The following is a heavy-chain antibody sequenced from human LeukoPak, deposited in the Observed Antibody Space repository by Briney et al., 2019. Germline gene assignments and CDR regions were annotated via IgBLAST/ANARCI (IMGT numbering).Heavy chain of an antibody. CDR3: TTVGDY. V-gene: IGHV3-15*01. D-gene: IGHD3-16*01. Sequence: PGGSLRLSCAASGFTFSSYSMNWVRQAPGKGLEWVGRIKSKDDDGTTHYAAPVKGRFTISRDDSKNTLYLQMNNLKPEDTAVYYCTTVGDYWGQGTLVTVSS. J-gene: IGHJ4*02. CDR2: IKSKDDDGTT. CDR1: GFTFSSYS.